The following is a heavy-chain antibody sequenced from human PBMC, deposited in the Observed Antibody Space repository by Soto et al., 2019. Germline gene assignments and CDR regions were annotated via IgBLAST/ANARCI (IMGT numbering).Heavy chain of an antibody. J-gene: IGHJ5*02. CDR2: IYHSGST. Sequence: SETLSLTCAVSGGSISSSNWWSWVRQPPGKGLEWIGEIYHSGSTNYNPSLKSRVTISVDKSKNQFSLKLSSVTAADTAVYYCARDSSSWYRWFDPWGQGTLVTVSS. V-gene: IGHV4-4*02. D-gene: IGHD6-13*01. CDR1: GGSISSSNW. CDR3: ARDSSSWYRWFDP.